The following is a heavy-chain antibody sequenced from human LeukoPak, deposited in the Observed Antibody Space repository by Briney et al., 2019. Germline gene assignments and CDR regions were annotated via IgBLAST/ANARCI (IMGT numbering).Heavy chain of an antibody. CDR3: ASSVKGVQY. D-gene: IGHD3-10*01. J-gene: IGHJ4*02. Sequence: SQTLSLTCTVSGGSISSGSYYWSWIRQPAGKGLEWIGRIYTSGSTNYNPSLKSRVTISVDTSKNQFSLKLSSVTAADTAVYYCASSVKGVQYCGQGTLVTVSS. V-gene: IGHV4-61*02. CDR2: IYTSGST. CDR1: GGSISSGSYY.